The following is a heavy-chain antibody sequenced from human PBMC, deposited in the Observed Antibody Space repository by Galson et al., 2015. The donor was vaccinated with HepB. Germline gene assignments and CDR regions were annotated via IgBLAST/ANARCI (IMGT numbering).Heavy chain of an antibody. Sequence: SVKVSCKASGYTLTGYYMHWVRQAPGQGLEWMGWINPNGGGTNYAQKFQGRVTMTRDTSISTAYMELSRLRSDDTAAYYCSRGRLPYGLDAWGQGTTVTVSS. CDR3: SRGRLPYGLDA. D-gene: IGHD2-15*01. CDR1: GYTLTGYY. V-gene: IGHV1-2*02. J-gene: IGHJ6*02. CDR2: INPNGGGT.